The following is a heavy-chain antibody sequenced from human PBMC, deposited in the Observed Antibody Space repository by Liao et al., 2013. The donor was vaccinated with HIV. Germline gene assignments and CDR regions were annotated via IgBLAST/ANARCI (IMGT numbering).Heavy chain of an antibody. CDR2: IYYSGST. Sequence: QVQLQQWGAGLLKPSETLSLTCTVSGGSISSGDYYWSWIRQPPGKGLEWIGYIYYSGSTHYNPSLKSRLTISIDTSKNQFSLRLSSVTAADTAVYYCAGWGAGDAFDIWGHGTMVTVSS. J-gene: IGHJ3*02. D-gene: IGHD1-26*01. CDR3: AGWGAGDAFDI. V-gene: IGHV4-30-4*02. CDR1: GGSISSGDYY.